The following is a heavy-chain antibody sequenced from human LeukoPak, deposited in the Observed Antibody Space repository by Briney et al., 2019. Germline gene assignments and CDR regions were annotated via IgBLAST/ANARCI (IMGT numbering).Heavy chain of an antibody. J-gene: IGHJ4*02. CDR3: ARDYGSGSYYVFDY. D-gene: IGHD3-10*01. V-gene: IGHV3-33*01. CDR1: GFTFSSYG. CDR2: IWYDGSNK. Sequence: PGGSLRLSCAASGFTFSSYGMHWVRQAPGKGLEWVAVIWYDGSNKYYVDSVKGRFTISRDNSKNTLYLQMNSLRAEDTAVYYCARDYGSGSYYVFDYWGQGTLVTVSS.